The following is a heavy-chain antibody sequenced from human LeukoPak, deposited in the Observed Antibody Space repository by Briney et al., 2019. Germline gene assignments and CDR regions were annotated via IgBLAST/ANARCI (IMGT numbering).Heavy chain of an antibody. Sequence: PGGSLRLSCAASRFTFSNYWMSWVRQAPGKGLEWVANINQDGSEKYYVDSVRGRFSISRDNAKNSLYLQMNSLRAEDTAVYYCARDRAGYGMDVWGQGTTVTVSS. J-gene: IGHJ6*02. CDR3: ARDRAGYGMDV. CDR2: INQDGSEK. V-gene: IGHV3-7*05. CDR1: RFTFSNYW. D-gene: IGHD3-10*01.